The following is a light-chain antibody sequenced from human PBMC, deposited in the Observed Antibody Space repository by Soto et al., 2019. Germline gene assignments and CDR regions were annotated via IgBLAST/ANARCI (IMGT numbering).Light chain of an antibody. CDR2: VTSDGSH. J-gene: IGLJ3*02. CDR1: SGHSDYA. CDR3: QAWGTGGV. V-gene: IGLV4-69*01. Sequence: QAVVTQSPSASSSPGDSVKLTCTLSSGHSDYAIAWHQQQPEKGPRYLMKVTSDGSHTKGDGIPDRFSGSSSGADRYLTIASLRSDDEADYYCQAWGTGGVFGGGTKLTV.